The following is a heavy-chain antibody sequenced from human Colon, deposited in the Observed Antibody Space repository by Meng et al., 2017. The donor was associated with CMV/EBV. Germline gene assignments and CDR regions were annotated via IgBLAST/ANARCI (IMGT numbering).Heavy chain of an antibody. J-gene: IGHJ4*02. V-gene: IGHV4-31*03. D-gene: IGHD2-15*01. CDR2: IYYTGST. CDR1: GGSISSGGYY. Sequence: QVQLQESGPGLVKPSQTLSLTCTVSGGSISSGGYYWSWIRQHPGKGLEWIGYIYYTGSTYYNPSLKSRVVISGDTSKNQFSLKLSSVTAADTAVYFCARDPGSGPDYWGQGTRVTGYS. CDR3: ARDPGSGPDY.